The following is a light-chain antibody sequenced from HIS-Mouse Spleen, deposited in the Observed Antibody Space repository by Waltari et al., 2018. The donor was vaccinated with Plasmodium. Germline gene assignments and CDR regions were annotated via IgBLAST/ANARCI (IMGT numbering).Light chain of an antibody. CDR3: QQYNNWSFT. Sequence: EIVMTQSPATLSVSPGERATLSCRASQSVSSNLAWYQQTPGQAPRLLIYGASTRATGIPARFSGSGSGTEFTLTISSLQSEDFAVYYGQQYNNWSFTFGPGTKVDIK. J-gene: IGKJ3*01. CDR1: QSVSSN. V-gene: IGKV3-15*01. CDR2: GAS.